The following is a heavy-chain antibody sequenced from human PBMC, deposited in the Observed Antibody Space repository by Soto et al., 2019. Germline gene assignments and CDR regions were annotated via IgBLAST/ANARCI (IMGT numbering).Heavy chain of an antibody. Sequence: SETLSLTCAVYGGSFSGYYWSWIRQPPGKGLEWIGEINHSGSTNYNPSLKSRVTISVDTSKNQFSLKLSSVTAADTAVYYCARRGNLEYSSSSFGGWFDPWGQGTLVTVPS. V-gene: IGHV4-34*01. D-gene: IGHD6-6*01. CDR2: INHSGST. CDR3: ARRGNLEYSSSSFGGWFDP. CDR1: GGSFSGYY. J-gene: IGHJ5*02.